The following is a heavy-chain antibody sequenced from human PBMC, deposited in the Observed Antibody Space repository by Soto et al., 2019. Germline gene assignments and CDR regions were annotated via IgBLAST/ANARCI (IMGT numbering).Heavy chain of an antibody. V-gene: IGHV3-23*01. D-gene: IGHD2-15*01. CDR2: ISGSGDST. J-gene: IGHJ3*02. CDR1: GSTFSSYA. Sequence: EVQLWESGGGLVQPGGSLRLSCAASGSTFSSYAMSWVRQAPGKGLEWVSVISGSGDSTYYADSVKGRFTISRDNSKNTLYLQRNSLRAEDTAVYYCARELGYCSGGNCYMEGAFDIWGQGTMVTDSS. CDR3: ARELGYCSGGNCYMEGAFDI.